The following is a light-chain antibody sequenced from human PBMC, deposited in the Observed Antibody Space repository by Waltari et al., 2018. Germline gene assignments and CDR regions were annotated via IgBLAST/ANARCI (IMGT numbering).Light chain of an antibody. J-gene: IGKJ2*01. CDR1: QSLLHSNGYYY. Sequence: DIMMTQPPISPPVTPGEPANISCRSSQSLLHSNGYYYLDWYLQKPGQSPQLLIYFGSNRASGVADRFSGSASGTDFTLKVSRVEAEDVGVYFCRQGLQSPFTFGQGTKLEI. V-gene: IGKV2-28*01. CDR2: FGS. CDR3: RQGLQSPFT.